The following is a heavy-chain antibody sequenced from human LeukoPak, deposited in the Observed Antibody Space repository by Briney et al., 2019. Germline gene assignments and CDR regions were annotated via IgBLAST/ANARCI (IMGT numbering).Heavy chain of an antibody. CDR1: GFTFSSYA. D-gene: IGHD2-2*01. J-gene: IGHJ6*02. Sequence: GGSLRLSCAASGFTFSSYAMSWVRQAPGKGLEWVSAISGSGGSTYYADSVKGRFTISRDNSKNTLYLQMNSLRAEDTAVYYCAKVLGPSNQLLLSIMEYYYYYGMDVWGQGTTVTVSS. CDR2: ISGSGGST. V-gene: IGHV3-23*01. CDR3: AKVLGPSNQLLLSIMEYYYYYGMDV.